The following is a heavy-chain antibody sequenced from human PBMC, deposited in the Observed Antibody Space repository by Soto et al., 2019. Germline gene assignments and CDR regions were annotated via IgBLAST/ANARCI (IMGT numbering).Heavy chain of an antibody. CDR1: GYAFNSYG. CDR3: ARDYPSGYSGTARPPFDY. V-gene: IGHV1-18*01. CDR2: ISANSGDT. D-gene: IGHD6-13*01. J-gene: IGHJ4*02. Sequence: QVLLVQSGNEVKKPGASVKVSCKASGYAFNSYGISWVRQVPGQGLEWMGWISANSGDTKYEQRFKGRVTMTRDTSTRKDYTERTSLRSDDTAVNYCARDYPSGYSGTARPPFDYWGQGTLVTVSS.